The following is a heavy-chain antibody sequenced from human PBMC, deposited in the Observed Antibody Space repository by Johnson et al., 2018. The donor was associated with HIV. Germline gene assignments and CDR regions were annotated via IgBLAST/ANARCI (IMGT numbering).Heavy chain of an antibody. CDR2: ISWITGSI. D-gene: IGHD6-13*01. J-gene: IGHJ3*02. CDR3: ARVLQQESSWYRGAFDI. Sequence: VQLVESGGGLVQPGRSLRLSCGASGFTFDDSAMHWVRQVSGKGLEWVAGISWITGSIGYAASVKGRFTIASDKAKNFLYAQMNSLRAEDTALYYCARVLQQESSWYRGAFDIWGQGTMVTVSS. CDR1: GFTFDDSA. V-gene: IGHV3-9*01.